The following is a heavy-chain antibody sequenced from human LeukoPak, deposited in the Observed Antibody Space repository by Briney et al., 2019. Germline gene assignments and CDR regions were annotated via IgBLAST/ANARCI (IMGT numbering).Heavy chain of an antibody. CDR2: ISAYNGNT. CDR3: ARERDYGDYPNWFDP. V-gene: IGHV1-18*01. J-gene: IGHJ5*02. Sequence: ASVKVSCKASGYTFTSYGISWVRQAPGQGLEWMGWISAYNGNTNYAQKLQGRVTMTTDTSTSTAYMELRSPRSDDTAVYYCARERDYGDYPNWFDPWGQGTLVTVSS. D-gene: IGHD4-17*01. CDR1: GYTFTSYG.